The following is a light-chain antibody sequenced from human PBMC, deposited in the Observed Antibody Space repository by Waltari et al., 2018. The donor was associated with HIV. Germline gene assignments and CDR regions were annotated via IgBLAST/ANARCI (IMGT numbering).Light chain of an antibody. V-gene: IGKV1-17*01. CDR3: LQYNFYPRT. Sequence: DIQMTQSPSSLSASIGDRVTITCRASQGIRNELGWYQQKPGKAPKRLIYAASSLQSRVSSRFSGSGSGTEFTLTISSLQPEDIATYYCLQYNFYPRTLGQGTKVEIK. CDR2: AAS. CDR1: QGIRNE. J-gene: IGKJ1*01.